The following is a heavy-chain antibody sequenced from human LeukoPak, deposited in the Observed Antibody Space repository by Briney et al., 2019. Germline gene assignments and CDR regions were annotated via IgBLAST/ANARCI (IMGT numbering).Heavy chain of an antibody. Sequence: PGGSLRLSYAASGFTVTSNWIHWVRQAPGKGLVWVSRIDDAGSGTSYADSVKGRFTISRDTAKNTVYLQMNSLRVDDTAVYYCATVFDLWGQGTLVTVSS. CDR3: ATVFDL. V-gene: IGHV3-74*01. CDR2: IDDAGSGT. J-gene: IGHJ4*02. CDR1: GFTVTSNW.